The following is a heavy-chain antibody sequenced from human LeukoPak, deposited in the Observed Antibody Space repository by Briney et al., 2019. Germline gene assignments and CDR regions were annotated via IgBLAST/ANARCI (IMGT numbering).Heavy chain of an antibody. J-gene: IGHJ4*02. CDR2: IWYDGSNK. CDR3: ATARDEYYFDY. Sequence: AGGSLRLSCAASGFNFRSYGMHWVRQAPGKGLEWLAVIWYDGSNKYYAESVKGRFTISKDNSKNTLYLQMSSLRAEDTAVCYCATARDEYYFDYWGQGTLVTVSS. CDR1: GFNFRSYG. V-gene: IGHV3-33*01.